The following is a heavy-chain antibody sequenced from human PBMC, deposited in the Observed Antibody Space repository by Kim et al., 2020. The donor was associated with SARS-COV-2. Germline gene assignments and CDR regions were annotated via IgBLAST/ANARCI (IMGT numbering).Heavy chain of an antibody. D-gene: IGHD4-17*01. CDR3: ARFPTVTTLYYYYYYGMDV. Sequence: ASVKVSCKASGYTFTSYGISWVRQAPGQGLEWMGWISAYNGNTNYAQKLQGRVTMTTDTSTSTAYMELRSLRSDDTAVYYCARFPTVTTLYYYYYYGMDVWGQGTTVTVSS. CDR2: ISAYNGNT. V-gene: IGHV1-18*01. J-gene: IGHJ6*02. CDR1: GYTFTSYG.